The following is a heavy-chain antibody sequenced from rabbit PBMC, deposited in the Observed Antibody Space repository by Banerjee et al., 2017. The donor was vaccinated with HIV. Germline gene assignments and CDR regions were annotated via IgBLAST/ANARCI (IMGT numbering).Heavy chain of an antibody. J-gene: IGHJ6*01. CDR2: NNGVTGKA. CDR3: ARDLEDVIGWNFGW. V-gene: IGHV1S45*01. CDR1: GFTFSNKAV. Sequence: HAQLGETGERLVKPEGALKLSCIASGFTFSNKAVMCWIRQAPGKGLEWIACNNGVTGKALYATWAKGRFTFSKTSSTTVTLQMTSLTAADTAIYFCARDLEDVIGWNFGWWGPGTLVTVS. D-gene: IGHD4-1*01.